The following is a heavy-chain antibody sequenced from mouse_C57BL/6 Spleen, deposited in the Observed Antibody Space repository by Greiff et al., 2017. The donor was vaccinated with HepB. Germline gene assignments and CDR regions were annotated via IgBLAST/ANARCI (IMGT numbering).Heavy chain of an antibody. D-gene: IGHD1-1*01. CDR3: ARHGSSYVGYFDV. Sequence: QVQLKESGAELVKPGASVKISCKASGYAFSSYWMNWVKQRPGKGLEWIGQIYPGDGDTNYNGKFKGKATLTADKSSSTAYMQLSSLTSEDSAVYFCARHGSSYVGYFDVWGTGTTVTVSS. V-gene: IGHV1-80*01. J-gene: IGHJ1*03. CDR2: IYPGDGDT. CDR1: GYAFSSYW.